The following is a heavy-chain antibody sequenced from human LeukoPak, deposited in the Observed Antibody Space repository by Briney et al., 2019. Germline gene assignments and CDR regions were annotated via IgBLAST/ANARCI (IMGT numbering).Heavy chain of an antibody. J-gene: IGHJ6*04. V-gene: IGHV3-66*01. D-gene: IGHD3-10*02. CDR3: AELGITMIGGV. CDR2: IYSGCST. CDR1: GFTVSSNY. Sequence: GGSLRLSCAASGFTVSSNYMSWVRQAPGKGLEWVSVIYSGCSTYYADSVKGRFTFSRDNSKNTLYLQMNSLRAEDTAVYYCAELGITMIGGVWGKGTTVTISS.